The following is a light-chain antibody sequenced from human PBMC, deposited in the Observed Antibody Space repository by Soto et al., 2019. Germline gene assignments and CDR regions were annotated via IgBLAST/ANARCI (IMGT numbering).Light chain of an antibody. CDR3: QVWDSSSDHVV. Sequence: SYELTQPPSVSVAPGQTASITCGGNNIGSKSVHWYQQKPGQAPVLVVYDDRDRPSGIPERFSGSNSGNTATLTISRVEAGDEADYFCQVWDSSSDHVVFGGGTKVTVL. V-gene: IGLV3-21*02. CDR1: NIGSKS. J-gene: IGLJ2*01. CDR2: DDR.